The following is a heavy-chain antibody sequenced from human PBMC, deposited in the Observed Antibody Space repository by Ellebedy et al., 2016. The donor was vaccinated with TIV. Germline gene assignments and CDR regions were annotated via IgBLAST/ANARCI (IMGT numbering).Heavy chain of an antibody. CDR2: IRGDGIST. CDR3: ARDGVGLIDLDS. J-gene: IGHJ4*02. D-gene: IGHD3-3*01. Sequence: GGSLRLXCAASGFILSNYWMHWVRQAPGKGLVWVSHIRGDGISTSYADSVKGRFTISRDNAKNTMYLQMNSLRAEDTAVYYCARDGVGLIDLDSWGQGTLVTVSS. CDR1: GFILSNYW. V-gene: IGHV3-74*01.